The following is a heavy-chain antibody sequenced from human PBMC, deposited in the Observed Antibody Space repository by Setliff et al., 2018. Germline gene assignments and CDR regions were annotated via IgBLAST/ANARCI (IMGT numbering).Heavy chain of an antibody. CDR2: INPNSGGT. V-gene: IGHV1-2*06. CDR1: GYTFTGYY. CDR3: ATSVSWIQLVLYPQGHPEPFDY. D-gene: IGHD5-18*01. J-gene: IGHJ4*02. Sequence: GASVKVSCKASGYTFTGYYMHWVRQAPGQGLEWMGRINPNSGGTNYAQKFQGRVTMTRDTSISTAYMELTSLRSDDTAVFYCATSVSWIQLVLYPQGHPEPFDYWGQGTLVTVSS.